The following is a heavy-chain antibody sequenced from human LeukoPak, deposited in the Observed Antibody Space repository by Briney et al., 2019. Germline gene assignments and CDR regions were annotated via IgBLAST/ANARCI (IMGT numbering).Heavy chain of an antibody. J-gene: IGHJ4*02. CDR3: ARHMGGYGSGIDY. CDR1: GYSFTSYW. D-gene: IGHD3-10*01. V-gene: IGHV5-51*01. CDR2: IYPGDSDT. Sequence: PGESLKISGKVSGYSFTSYWIGWVRQMPGKGLGWMGIIYPGDSDTRYSPSFQGQVTISADKSISTAYLQWSSLKASDTAMYYCARHMGGYGSGIDYWGQGTLVTVSS.